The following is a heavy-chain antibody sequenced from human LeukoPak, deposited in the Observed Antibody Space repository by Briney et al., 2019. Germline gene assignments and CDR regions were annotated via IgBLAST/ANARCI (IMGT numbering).Heavy chain of an antibody. V-gene: IGHV3-21*01. CDR1: GFTFSSYS. D-gene: IGHD1-20*01. CDR3: ARDRGRYNWNDFDY. J-gene: IGHJ4*02. CDR2: ISSSSSYI. Sequence: GGSLRLSCAASGFTFSSYSMNWVRQAPGKGLEWVSSISSSSSYIYCADSVKGRFTISRDNAKNSLYLQMNSLRAEDTAVYYCARDRGRYNWNDFDYWGQGTLVTVSS.